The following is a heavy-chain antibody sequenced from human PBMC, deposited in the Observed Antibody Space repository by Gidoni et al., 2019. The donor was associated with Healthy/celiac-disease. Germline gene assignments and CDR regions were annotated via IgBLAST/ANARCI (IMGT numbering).Heavy chain of an antibody. CDR2: ISWDGGST. V-gene: IGHV3-43D*03. J-gene: IGHJ4*02. D-gene: IGHD2-15*01. CDR1: GFTFDDYA. Sequence: EVQLVESGGVVVQPGGSLRLSCAASGFTFDDYAMHWVRQAPGKGLEWVSLISWDGGSTYYADSVKGRFTISRDNSKNSLYLQMNSLRAEDTALYYCAKDPCSGGSCGQDYWGQGTLVTVSS. CDR3: AKDPCSGGSCGQDY.